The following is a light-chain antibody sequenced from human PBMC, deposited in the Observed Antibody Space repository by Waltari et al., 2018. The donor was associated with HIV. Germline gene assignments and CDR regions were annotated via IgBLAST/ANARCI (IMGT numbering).Light chain of an antibody. Sequence: QSVLTQPPSVSGAPGQRVTISCTGSSSNIGARFDVHWYQQLPGTAPKLLIYGDNNRPSGVPDRFSGSKSGTSASLAISGLRSEDEADYYCAAWDDSLSGLVFGGGTKVTVL. CDR2: GDN. J-gene: IGLJ3*02. CDR3: AAWDDSLSGLV. CDR1: SSNIGARFD. V-gene: IGLV1-40*01.